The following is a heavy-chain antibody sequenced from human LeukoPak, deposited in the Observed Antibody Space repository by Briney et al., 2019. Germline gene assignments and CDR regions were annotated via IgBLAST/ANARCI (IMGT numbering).Heavy chain of an antibody. D-gene: IGHD6-13*01. CDR2: IYYSGST. CDR3: AREGIGYSSSWPYFGY. CDR1: GGSISSHY. V-gene: IGHV4-59*11. Sequence: SETLSLTCTVSGGSISSHYWSWIRQPPGKGLEWIGYIYYSGSTNYNPSLKSRVTISVDTSRNQFSLKLSSVTAADTAVYYCAREGIGYSSSWPYFGYWGQGTLVTVSS. J-gene: IGHJ4*02.